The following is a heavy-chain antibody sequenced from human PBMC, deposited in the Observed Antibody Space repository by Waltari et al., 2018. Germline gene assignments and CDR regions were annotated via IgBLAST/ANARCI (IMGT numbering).Heavy chain of an antibody. Sequence: QVQLVQSGAEVKKPGASVKVSCKASGYTFTSYDINWVRQAPGQGLEWMGWMNPNSGNTGYAQKFQGRVTMTRNTSISTAYMELSSLRSEDTAVYYCAKDTLFLYDSSGYCDYWGQGTLVTVSS. D-gene: IGHD3-22*01. CDR3: AKDTLFLYDSSGYCDY. J-gene: IGHJ4*02. V-gene: IGHV1-8*01. CDR1: GYTFTSYD. CDR2: MNPNSGNT.